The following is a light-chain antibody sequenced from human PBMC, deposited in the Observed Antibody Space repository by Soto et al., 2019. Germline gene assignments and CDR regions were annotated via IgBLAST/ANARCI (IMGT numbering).Light chain of an antibody. CDR2: GAS. V-gene: IGKV3-20*01. CDR1: QSVSSY. J-gene: IGKJ1*01. Sequence: EIVLTQSPATLSLSPVERATLSFRASQSVSSYLAWYQQKPGQAPRLLIYGASNRATGIPDRFSGSGSGTDFTLTISRLEPEDFAAYYCQQYGSSGTFGQGTKVDIK. CDR3: QQYGSSGT.